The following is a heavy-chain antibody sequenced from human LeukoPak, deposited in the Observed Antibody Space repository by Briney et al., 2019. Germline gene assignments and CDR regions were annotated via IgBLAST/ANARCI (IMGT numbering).Heavy chain of an antibody. V-gene: IGHV3-33*01. J-gene: IGHJ4*02. CDR1: GFTFTKYG. D-gene: IGHD3/OR15-3a*01. Sequence: GRSLRLSCAASGFTFTKYGLHWVRQAPGKGLEWVAVIWYDGSKEYYADSVKGRFTISRDNSKNTLYLHMNSLRAEDTAVYYCARSWTQYYFDYWGQGTLVTVS. CDR2: IWYDGSKE. CDR3: ARSWTQYYFDY.